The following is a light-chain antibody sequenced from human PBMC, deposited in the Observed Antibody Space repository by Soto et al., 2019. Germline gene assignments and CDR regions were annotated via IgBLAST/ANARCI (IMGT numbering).Light chain of an antibody. J-gene: IGLJ2*01. Sequence: QSVLTQSPSASASLGASVKLTCTLSSGYSRYAIAWHQQQPEKGPRYLMKLYNDGSHTKGDGIPDRFSGSSSGAERYLTISGRQSEDEADYYCQTWGAGIVVFGGGTKLTVL. CDR1: SGYSRYA. CDR2: LYNDGSH. CDR3: QTWGAGIVV. V-gene: IGLV4-69*01.